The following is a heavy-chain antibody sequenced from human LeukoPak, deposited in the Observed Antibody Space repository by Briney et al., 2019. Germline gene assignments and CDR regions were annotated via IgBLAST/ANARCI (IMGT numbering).Heavy chain of an antibody. J-gene: IGHJ4*02. Sequence: GGSLRLSCAASGFTFSDYYMSWIRQAPGKGLEWVSYISSSGSTIYYADSVKGRFTISRDNAKNSLYLQMNSLRAEDTAVYYCARDAPYYYDSSGYIDYWGQGTLVTVSS. V-gene: IGHV3-11*01. D-gene: IGHD3-22*01. CDR2: ISSSGSTI. CDR3: ARDAPYYYDSSGYIDY. CDR1: GFTFSDYY.